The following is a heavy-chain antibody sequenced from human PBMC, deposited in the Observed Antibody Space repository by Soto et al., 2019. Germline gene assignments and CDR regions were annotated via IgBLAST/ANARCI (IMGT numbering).Heavy chain of an antibody. J-gene: IGHJ5*02. CDR3: ASLSPYCTNGVCLEVWFDP. Sequence: SETLSLTCTVSGGSISSSSYYWGWIRQPPGKGLEWIGSIYYSGSTYYNPSLKSRVTISVDTSKNQFSLKLSSVTAADTAVYYCASLSPYCTNGVCLEVWFDPWGQGTLVTVS. V-gene: IGHV4-39*01. D-gene: IGHD2-8*01. CDR2: IYYSGST. CDR1: GGSISSSSYY.